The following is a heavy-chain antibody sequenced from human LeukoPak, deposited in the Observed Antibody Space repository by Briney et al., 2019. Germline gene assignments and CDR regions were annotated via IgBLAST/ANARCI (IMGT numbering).Heavy chain of an antibody. V-gene: IGHV4-59*08. CDR2: VYYDGST. Sequence: PSETLSLTCTFSGDSISSYHWTRIRQPPGRRLEWIGYVYYDGSTNYNPSLMSRVTISLDTSNKQFSLRLSSVTAADTAIYYCATYTRHCSGGTFYSIDYWGQGTLVTVSS. CDR1: GDSISSYH. J-gene: IGHJ4*02. D-gene: IGHD2-15*01. CDR3: ATYTRHCSGGTFYSIDY.